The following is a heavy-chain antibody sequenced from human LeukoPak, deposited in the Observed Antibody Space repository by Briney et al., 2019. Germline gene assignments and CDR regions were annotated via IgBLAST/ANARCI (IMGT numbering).Heavy chain of an antibody. CDR2: IHYSETT. V-gene: IGHV4-39*02. CDR3: ARGPTYQPIDY. Sequence: PSETLSLTCTVSGGSISSSNYYWGWIRQPPGKGLEWIASIHYSETTYYNPPLKSRVTISVDTSKNHFSLKLSSVTAADTAVYYCARGPTYQPIDYWGQGTLVTVSS. J-gene: IGHJ4*02. CDR1: GGSISSSNYY. D-gene: IGHD2-2*01.